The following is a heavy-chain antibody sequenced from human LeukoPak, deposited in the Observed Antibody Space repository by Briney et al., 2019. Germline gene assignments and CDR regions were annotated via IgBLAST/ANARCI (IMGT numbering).Heavy chain of an antibody. CDR2: ISSSGSTI. D-gene: IGHD3-10*02. CDR1: GFTFSSYE. CDR3: VELGITMIGGV. Sequence: GGSLRLSCAASGFTFSSYEMNWVRQAPGKGLEWVSYISSSGSTIYYADSVKGRFTISRDNAKSSLYLQMNSLRAEDTAVYYCVELGITMIGGVWGKGTTVTISS. V-gene: IGHV3-48*03. J-gene: IGHJ6*04.